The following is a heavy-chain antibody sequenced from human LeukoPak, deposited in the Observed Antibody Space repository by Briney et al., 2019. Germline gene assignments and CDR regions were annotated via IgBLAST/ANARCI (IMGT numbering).Heavy chain of an antibody. J-gene: IGHJ6*03. CDR2: IYHSGST. CDR1: GYSISSGYY. D-gene: IGHD2-21*02. Sequence: SETLSLTCTVSGYSISSGYYWGWIRQPPGKGLEWIGSIYHSGSTYYNPSLKSRVTISVDTSKNQFSLKLSSVTAADTAVYYCARGGRGDYVYYYYYYMDVWGKGATVTVSS. CDR3: ARGGRGDYVYYYYYYMDV. V-gene: IGHV4-38-2*02.